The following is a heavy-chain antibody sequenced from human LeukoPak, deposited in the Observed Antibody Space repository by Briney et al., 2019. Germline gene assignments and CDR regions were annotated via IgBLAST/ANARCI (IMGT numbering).Heavy chain of an antibody. Sequence: GASVKVSCKASGYTFTSYYMHWVRQAPGQGLEWMGIINPSGGSTSYAQKFQGRVTMTRDTSTSTVYMELSSLRSEDTAVYYCARHPTWYDSSGYRAEYFQHWGQGTLVTVSS. V-gene: IGHV1-46*01. D-gene: IGHD3-22*01. CDR2: INPSGGST. CDR3: ARHPTWYDSSGYRAEYFQH. J-gene: IGHJ1*01. CDR1: GYTFTSYY.